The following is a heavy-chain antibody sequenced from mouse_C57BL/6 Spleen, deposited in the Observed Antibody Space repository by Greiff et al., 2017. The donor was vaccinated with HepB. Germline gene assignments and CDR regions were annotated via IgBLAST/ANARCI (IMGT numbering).Heavy chain of an antibody. CDR1: GFTFSDYG. Sequence: EVKLVESGGGLVKPGGSLKLSCAASGFTFSDYGMHWVRQAPEKGLEWVAYISSGSSTIYYADTVKGRFTISGDNSKNTLFLQMTSLRSEDTAMYYCARTYYGSVAMDYWGQGTSVTVSS. J-gene: IGHJ4*01. V-gene: IGHV5-17*01. D-gene: IGHD1-1*01. CDR2: ISSGSSTI. CDR3: ARTYYGSVAMDY.